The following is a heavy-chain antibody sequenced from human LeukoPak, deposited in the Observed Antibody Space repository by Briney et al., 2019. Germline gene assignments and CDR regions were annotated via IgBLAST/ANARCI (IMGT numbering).Heavy chain of an antibody. CDR3: ARGYCSGGSCYRGYYFDY. V-gene: IGHV4-30-2*01. D-gene: IGHD2-15*01. J-gene: IGHJ4*02. Sequence: SETLSLACAVSGGSISSGGYSWSWIRQPPGKGLEWIGYIYHSGSTYYNPSLKSRVTISVDRSKNQFSLKLSSVTAADTAVYYCARGYCSGGSCYRGYYFDYWGQGTLVTVSS. CDR1: GGSISSGGYS. CDR2: IYHSGST.